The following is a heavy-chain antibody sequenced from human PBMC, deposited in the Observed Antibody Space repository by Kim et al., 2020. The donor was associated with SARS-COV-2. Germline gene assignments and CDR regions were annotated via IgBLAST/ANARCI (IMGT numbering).Heavy chain of an antibody. J-gene: IGHJ4*02. V-gene: IGHV3-53*01. D-gene: IGHD3-10*01. CDR3: ARSLRGVFDY. Sequence: YSANPVKGQFTTTRDNSKTPLYLQMNRLRGEDTAVYYCARSLRGVFDYWGQGTLVTVSS.